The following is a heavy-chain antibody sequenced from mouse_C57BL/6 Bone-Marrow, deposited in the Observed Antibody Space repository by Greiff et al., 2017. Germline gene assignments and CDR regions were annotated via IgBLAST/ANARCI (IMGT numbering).Heavy chain of an antibody. CDR1: YFAFMASA. CDR3: ASGHYYGSFCWYFDV. J-gene: IGHJ1*03. Sequence: LQQSGAELVRPGSSVKLSCTDSYFAFMASAMHWVKQRPGHGLEWIGSFTMYSDATEYSENFKGKATLTANTSSSTAYMELSSLTSEDSAVYYCASGHYYGSFCWYFDVWGTGTTVTVSS. V-gene: IGHV1-49*01. D-gene: IGHD1-1*01. CDR2: FTMYSDAT.